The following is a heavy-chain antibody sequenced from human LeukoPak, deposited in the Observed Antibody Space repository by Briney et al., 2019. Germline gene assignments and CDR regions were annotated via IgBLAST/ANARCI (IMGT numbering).Heavy chain of an antibody. CDR3: ARERTVTLGGYYYYGMDV. D-gene: IGHD4-17*01. Sequence: GGSLRLSCAASGFTFSSYAMHWVRQAPGKGLEWVAVISYDGSNKYYADSVKGRFTISRDNAKNSLYLQMNSLRAEDTAVYYCARERTVTLGGYYYYGMDVWGQGTTVTVS. CDR2: ISYDGSNK. CDR1: GFTFSSYA. J-gene: IGHJ6*02. V-gene: IGHV3-30-3*01.